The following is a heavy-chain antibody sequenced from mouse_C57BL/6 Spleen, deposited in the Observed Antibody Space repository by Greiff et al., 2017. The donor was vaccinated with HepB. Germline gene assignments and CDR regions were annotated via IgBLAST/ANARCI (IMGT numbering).Heavy chain of an antibody. Sequence: VMLVESGPGLVAPSQRLSITCTVSGFSFTSYALSWVRPPPGKGLEWLGVIWTGGGTNYNSALKSRLSISKDNSKSQVFLKMNSLQTDDTARYYCARNGGNYGTWFAYWGKGTLVTVSA. CDR2: IWTGGGT. D-gene: IGHD2-1*01. CDR1: GFSFTSYA. V-gene: IGHV2-9-1*01. J-gene: IGHJ3*01. CDR3: ARNGGNYGTWFAY.